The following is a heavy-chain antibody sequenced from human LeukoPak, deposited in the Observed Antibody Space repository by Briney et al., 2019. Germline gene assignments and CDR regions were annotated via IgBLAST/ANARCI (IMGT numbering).Heavy chain of an antibody. V-gene: IGHV1-2*02. Sequence: ASVKVSCKASGYTFTGYYMHWVRQAPGQGLEWMGWINPNSSGTNYAQKFQGRVTMTRDTSISTAYMELSRLRSDDTAVYYCARGQKVFWSGYYFDYWGQGTLVTVSS. D-gene: IGHD3-3*01. CDR1: GYTFTGYY. J-gene: IGHJ4*02. CDR2: INPNSSGT. CDR3: ARGQKVFWSGYYFDY.